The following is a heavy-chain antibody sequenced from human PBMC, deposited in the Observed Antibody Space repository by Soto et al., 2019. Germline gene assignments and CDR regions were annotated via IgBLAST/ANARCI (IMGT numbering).Heavy chain of an antibody. D-gene: IGHD3-22*01. CDR2: INAGNGDT. V-gene: IGHV1-3*01. CDR1: GYSLTSYP. CDR3: ARDWTHYDSSGRGDY. Sequence: SVKVSCRASGYSLTSYPMHLVRQAPGQGLEWMGWINAGNGDTKYSQKFQGRVTITRDTSANTAYMELSSLRSEDTAVFYCARDWTHYDSSGRGDYWGQGTLVTVSS. J-gene: IGHJ4*02.